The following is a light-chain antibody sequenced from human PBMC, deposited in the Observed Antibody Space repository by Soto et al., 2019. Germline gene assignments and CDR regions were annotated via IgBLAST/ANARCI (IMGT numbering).Light chain of an antibody. CDR1: QGISSY. V-gene: IGKV1-5*03. J-gene: IGKJ1*01. CDR3: QHYNSYSEA. CDR2: KAS. Sequence: IQLTHSPASLSASVVYRVTITFLASQGISSYLAWYQQKPGKAPKLLIYKASTLKSGVPSRFSGSGSGTEFTLTISSLQPDDFATYYCQHYNSYSEAFGQGTKVDIK.